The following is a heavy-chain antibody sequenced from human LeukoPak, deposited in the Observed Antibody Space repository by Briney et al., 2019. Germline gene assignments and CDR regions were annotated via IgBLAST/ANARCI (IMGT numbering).Heavy chain of an antibody. D-gene: IGHD3-9*01. J-gene: IGHJ4*02. Sequence: SETLSLTCAVYGGSFSGYYWSWIRQPPGKGLEWIGEINHSGSTNYNPSLKSRVTISVDTSKNQFSLKLSSVTAADTAVYYCARDRGVLRYFDWSRWGQGTLVTVSS. V-gene: IGHV4-34*01. CDR1: GGSFSGYY. CDR3: ARDRGVLRYFDWSR. CDR2: INHSGST.